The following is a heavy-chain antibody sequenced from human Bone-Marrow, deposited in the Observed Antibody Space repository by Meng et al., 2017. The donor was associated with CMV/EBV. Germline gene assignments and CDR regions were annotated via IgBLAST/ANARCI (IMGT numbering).Heavy chain of an antibody. CDR3: ARDRYCSSTSCQVYCMDF. D-gene: IGHD2-2*01. J-gene: IGHJ6*02. CDR2: ISYDGSNK. CDR1: GFTFSSYA. Sequence: GESLKISCAASGFTFSSYAMHWVRQAPGKGLEWVAVISYDGSNKYYADSVKGRFTISRDNSKNTLYLQMNSLRAEDTAVYYCARDRYCSSTSCQVYCMDFWGQGTTVTVSS. V-gene: IGHV3-30-3*01.